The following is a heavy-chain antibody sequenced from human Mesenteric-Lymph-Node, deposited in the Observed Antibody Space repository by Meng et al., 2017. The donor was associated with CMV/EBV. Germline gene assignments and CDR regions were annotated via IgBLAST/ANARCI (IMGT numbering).Heavy chain of an antibody. J-gene: IGHJ4*02. CDR1: GYSISSGYY. Sequence: SETLSLTCTVSGYSISSGYYWVWIRQPPGKGLEWIATIAHGGSTYFNPSLQSRVTISLDTSKNQFSLRLNSVTAADTAVFHCARYTSGFYFDYWGLGRLVTVS. V-gene: IGHV4-38-2*02. CDR2: IAHGGST. CDR3: ARYTSGFYFDY. D-gene: IGHD3-22*01.